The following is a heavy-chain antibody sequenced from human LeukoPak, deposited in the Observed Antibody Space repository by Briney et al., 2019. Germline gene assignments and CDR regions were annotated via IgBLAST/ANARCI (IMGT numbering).Heavy chain of an antibody. Sequence: GGSLRLSCAASGFTFSSYGMHWVRQAPGKGLEWVAFIRYDGSNKYYADSVKGRFTISRDNSKNTLYLQMNSLRAEDTAVYYCAKEIYDFWSGYPYYFDYWGQGTLVTVSS. CDR3: AKEIYDFWSGYPYYFDY. CDR2: IRYDGSNK. CDR1: GFTFSSYG. J-gene: IGHJ4*02. V-gene: IGHV3-30*02. D-gene: IGHD3-3*01.